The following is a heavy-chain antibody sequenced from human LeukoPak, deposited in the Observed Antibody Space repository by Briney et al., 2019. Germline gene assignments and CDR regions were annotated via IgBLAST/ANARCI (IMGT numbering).Heavy chain of an antibody. CDR1: GVSISSYY. V-gene: IGHV4-59*01. CDR2: IYYSGST. J-gene: IGHJ6*03. CDR3: ARGAVYSSSWPYYYYYYYMDV. D-gene: IGHD6-13*01. Sequence: SETLSLTCTVSGVSISSYYWSWIRQPPGKGLEWIGYIYYSGSTNYNPSLKSRVTISVDTSKNQFSLKLSSVTAADTAVYYCARGAVYSSSWPYYYYYYYMDVWGKGTTVTVSS.